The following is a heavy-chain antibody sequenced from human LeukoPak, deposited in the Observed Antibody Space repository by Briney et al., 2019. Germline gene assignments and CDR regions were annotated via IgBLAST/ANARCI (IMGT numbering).Heavy chain of an antibody. D-gene: IGHD2-2*01. CDR3: AKADCSSTSCYGIPFDY. V-gene: IGHV3-9*01. Sequence: GGSLRLSCAASGFTFDDYAMHWVRQAPGKGLEWVSGISWNSGSIGYADSVKGRFTISRDNAKNSLYLQMSSLRAEDTALYYCAKADCSSTSCYGIPFDYWGQGTLVTVSS. J-gene: IGHJ4*02. CDR2: ISWNSGSI. CDR1: GFTFDDYA.